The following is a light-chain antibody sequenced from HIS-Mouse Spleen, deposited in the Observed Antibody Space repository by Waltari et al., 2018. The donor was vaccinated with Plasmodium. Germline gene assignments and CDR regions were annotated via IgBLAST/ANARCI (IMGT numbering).Light chain of an antibody. CDR1: RSNLGNNY. CDR2: DNN. CDR3: GTWDSSLSAGVV. V-gene: IGLV1-51*01. J-gene: IGLJ2*01. Sequence: QSVLTQPPSVSAAPGQKVTISCPGSRSNLGNNYVSWYQQLPGTAPKLLIYDNNKRPSGIPDRFSGSKSGTSATLGITGLQTGDEADYYCGTWDSSLSAGVVFGGGTKLTVL.